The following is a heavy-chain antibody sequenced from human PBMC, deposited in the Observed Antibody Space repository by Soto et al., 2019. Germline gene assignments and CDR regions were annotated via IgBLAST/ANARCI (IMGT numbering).Heavy chain of an antibody. Sequence: GGSLRLSCAASGFTFSSYSMNWVRQAPGKGLEWVSSISSSSSYIYYADSVKGRFTISRDNAKNSLYLQMNSLRAEDTAVYYCARETGRSLAAPSDYWGQGTLVTVSS. CDR1: GFTFSSYS. CDR2: ISSSSSYI. CDR3: ARETGRSLAAPSDY. J-gene: IGHJ4*02. D-gene: IGHD1-26*01. V-gene: IGHV3-21*01.